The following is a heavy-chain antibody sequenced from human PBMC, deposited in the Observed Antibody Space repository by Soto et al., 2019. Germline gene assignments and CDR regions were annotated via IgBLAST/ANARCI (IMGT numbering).Heavy chain of an antibody. CDR3: ARVHSIYDFWSGSTRAAYYYYGMDV. J-gene: IGHJ6*02. CDR2: ISYDGSNK. CDR1: GFTFSSYA. Sequence: PGGSLRLSCAASGFTFSSYAMHWVRQAPGKGLEWVAVISYDGSNKYYADSVKGRFTISRDNSKNTLCLQMNSLRAEDTAVYYCARVHSIYDFWSGSTRAAYYYYGMDVWGQGTTVTVSS. D-gene: IGHD3-3*01. V-gene: IGHV3-30-3*01.